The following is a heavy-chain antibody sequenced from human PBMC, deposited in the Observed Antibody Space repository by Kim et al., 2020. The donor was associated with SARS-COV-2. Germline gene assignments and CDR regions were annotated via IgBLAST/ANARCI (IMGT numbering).Heavy chain of an antibody. CDR2: ISWNSGSI. D-gene: IGHD3-22*01. CDR1: GFTFDDYA. J-gene: IGHJ5*02. Sequence: SLRLSCAASGFTFDDYAMHWVRQAPGKGLEWVSGISWNSGSIGYADSVKGRFTISRDNAKNSLYLQMNSLRAEDTALYYCAKGDSSGPYNWFDPWGQGTLVTVSS. V-gene: IGHV3-9*01. CDR3: AKGDSSGPYNWFDP.